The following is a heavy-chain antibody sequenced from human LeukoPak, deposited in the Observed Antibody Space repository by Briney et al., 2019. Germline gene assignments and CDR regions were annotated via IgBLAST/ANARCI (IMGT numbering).Heavy chain of an antibody. D-gene: IGHD6-13*01. V-gene: IGHV4-59*08. Sequence: SETLSLTCPVSGGSISRYYWSWIRQPPGKGLEWIGYIYYNGSTNFNPSLNSQVTISVDTSKNQFSLKLSSVTAADTAVYYCARLSSRNWFDPWGQGTLVTVSS. CDR2: IYYNGST. CDR3: ARLSSRNWFDP. CDR1: GGSISRYY. J-gene: IGHJ5*02.